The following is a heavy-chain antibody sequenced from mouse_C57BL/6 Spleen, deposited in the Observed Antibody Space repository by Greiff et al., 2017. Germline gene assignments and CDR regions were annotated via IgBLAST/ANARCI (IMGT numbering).Heavy chain of an antibody. V-gene: IGHV1-52*01. D-gene: IGHD2-1*01. J-gene: IGHJ2*01. Sequence: QVQLQQPGAELVRPGSSVKLSCKASGYTFTSYWMHWVKQRPIQGLEWIGNIDPSDSATHYNQKFKDKATLTVDKSSSTAYMQLSSLTSEDSAVYYCARGEYGNRYYFDYWGQGTTRTVSS. CDR3: ARGEYGNRYYFDY. CDR1: GYTFTSYW. CDR2: IDPSDSAT.